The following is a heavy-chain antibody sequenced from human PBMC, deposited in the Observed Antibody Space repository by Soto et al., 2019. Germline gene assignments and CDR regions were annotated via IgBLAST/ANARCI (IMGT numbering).Heavy chain of an antibody. Sequence: SETLSLTCTVSGGSITSSSYYWGWIRQPPGKGLEWIGGIYYSGRSYYNPSLKSRVTMSVDTSKNQFSLTLNSVTAADAAVYYCARIAGPIGSWGQGTLVTVSS. J-gene: IGHJ4*02. V-gene: IGHV4-39*01. CDR3: ARIAGPIGS. CDR1: GGSITSSSYY. D-gene: IGHD1-26*01. CDR2: IYYSGRS.